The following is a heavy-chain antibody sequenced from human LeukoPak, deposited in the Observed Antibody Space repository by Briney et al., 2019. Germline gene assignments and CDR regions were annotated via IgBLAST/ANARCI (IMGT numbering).Heavy chain of an antibody. D-gene: IGHD1-1*01. Sequence: GGSLRLSCAASGFTFDDYAMHWVRQAPGKGLEWVSLISWDGSTTSYADSVKGRFTISRDNSKDSLYLQMSSLRAEDTALYYCAKKANGLYFDFWGQGTLVTISS. CDR3: AKKANGLYFDF. J-gene: IGHJ4*02. V-gene: IGHV3-43D*03. CDR1: GFTFDDYA. CDR2: ISWDGSTT.